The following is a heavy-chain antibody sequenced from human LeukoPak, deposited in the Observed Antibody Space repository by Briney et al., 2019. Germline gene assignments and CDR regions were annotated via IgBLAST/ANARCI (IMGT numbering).Heavy chain of an antibody. Sequence: ASVKVSCKASGYTFTSYDINWVRQATGQGLEWMGWMNPNSGNTGYAQNFQGRVTITRNTSISTAYMELSSLRSEDTAVYYCARVRSRRLVAAFDYWGQGTLVTVSS. CDR3: ARVRSRRLVAAFDY. CDR2: MNPNSGNT. D-gene: IGHD2-15*01. CDR1: GYTFTSYD. V-gene: IGHV1-8*03. J-gene: IGHJ4*02.